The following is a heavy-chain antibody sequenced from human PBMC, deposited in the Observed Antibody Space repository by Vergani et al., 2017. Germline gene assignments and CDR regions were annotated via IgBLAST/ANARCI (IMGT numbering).Heavy chain of an antibody. CDR3: ARGPSRDHTSPFDY. CDR1: GGSFSGYY. Sequence: QVQLQQWGAGLLKPSETLSLTCAVHGGSFSGYYWSWIRQPPGKGLEWIGEINHSGSTNYNPSLKSRVTISVDTSKNQFSLQLSSVTAADTAVYYCARGPSRDHTSPFDYWGQGTLVTVSS. CDR2: INHSGST. D-gene: IGHD1-1*01. J-gene: IGHJ4*02. V-gene: IGHV4-34*01.